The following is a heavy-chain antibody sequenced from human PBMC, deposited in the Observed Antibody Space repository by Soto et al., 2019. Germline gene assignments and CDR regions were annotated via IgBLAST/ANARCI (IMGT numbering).Heavy chain of an antibody. J-gene: IGHJ6*02. D-gene: IGHD1-1*01. CDR2: INPNGGST. V-gene: IGHV1-46*01. Sequence: GASVKVSCKASGYSFTSFGVNWVRQAPGHGLEWMGIINPNGGSTRFAQTFQGRITMTTDTSTSTVYMELRSLRSEDTAVYYCARDGERDTGLNFYYYLHGMDAWGQGTRVTVSS. CDR3: ARDGERDTGLNFYYYLHGMDA. CDR1: GYSFTSFG.